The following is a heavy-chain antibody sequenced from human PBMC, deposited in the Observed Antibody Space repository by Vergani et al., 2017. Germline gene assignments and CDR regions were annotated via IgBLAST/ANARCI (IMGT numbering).Heavy chain of an antibody. J-gene: IGHJ4*02. CDR1: GGTFSSYA. CDR3: ARMTVAGPKSNFDY. Sequence: QVQLVQSGAEVKKPGSSVKVSCKASGGTFSSYAISWVRQAPGQGLEWMGGIIPIFGTANYAQKFQGRVTITADESTSTAYMELSSLRSEDTAVYYCARMTVAGPKSNFDYWGQGTLVTVSS. D-gene: IGHD6-19*01. V-gene: IGHV1-69*12. CDR2: IIPIFGTA.